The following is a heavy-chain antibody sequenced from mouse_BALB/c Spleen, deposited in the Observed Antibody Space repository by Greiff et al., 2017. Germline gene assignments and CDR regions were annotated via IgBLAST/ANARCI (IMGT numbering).Heavy chain of an antibody. CDR1: GFTFSSFG. J-gene: IGHJ2*01. Sequence: EVQLVESGGGLVQPGGSRKLSCAASGFTFSSFGMHWVRQAPEKGLEWVAYISSGSGTTYYADTVKGRFTISGDNPKNTLFLQMTSLRSEDTAMYYCARSTDLLSHLDYWGQGTTLTVSS. CDR3: ARSTDLLSHLDY. D-gene: IGHD2-1*01. CDR2: ISSGSGTT. V-gene: IGHV5-17*02.